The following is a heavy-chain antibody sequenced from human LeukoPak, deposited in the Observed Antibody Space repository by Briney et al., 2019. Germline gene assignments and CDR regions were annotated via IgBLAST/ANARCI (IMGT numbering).Heavy chain of an antibody. D-gene: IGHD3-3*01. CDR2: INPNSGGT. J-gene: IGHJ4*02. Sequence: ASVKVSCKASGYTFTGYYMHWVRQAPGQGLEWMGWINPNSGGTNYAQKFQGRVTMTRDTSISTAYMELSRLRSDDTAVYYCARAVTYYDFWSPYWGQGTLVTVSS. CDR3: ARAVTYYDFWSPY. V-gene: IGHV1-2*02. CDR1: GYTFTGYY.